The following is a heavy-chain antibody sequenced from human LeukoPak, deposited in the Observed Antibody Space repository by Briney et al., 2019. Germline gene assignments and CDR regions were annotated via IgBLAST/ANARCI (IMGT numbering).Heavy chain of an antibody. CDR2: ISWNSGSI. V-gene: IGHV3-9*03. CDR1: GFTFDDYA. CDR3: AKDSGRFGELLGEGFDY. D-gene: IGHD3-10*01. Sequence: GRSLRLSCAASGFTFDDYAMHWVRQAPGKGLEWVSGISWNSGSIGYADSVKGRFTISRDNAKNSLYLQMNSLRAEDMALYYCAKDSGRFGELLGEGFDYWGQGTLVTVSS. J-gene: IGHJ4*02.